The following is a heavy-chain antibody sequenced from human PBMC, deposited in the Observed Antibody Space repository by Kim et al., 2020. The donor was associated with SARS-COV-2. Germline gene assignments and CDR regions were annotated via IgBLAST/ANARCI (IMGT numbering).Heavy chain of an antibody. Sequence: SETLSLTCTVSGGSISSYYWSWIRQPPGKGLEWIGYIYYSGSTNYNPSLKSRVTISVDTSKNQFSLKLSSVTAADTAVYYCARQREWGWFDPWGQGTLVTVSS. CDR2: IYYSGST. V-gene: IGHV4-59*08. J-gene: IGHJ5*02. D-gene: IGHD1-26*01. CDR1: GGSISSYY. CDR3: ARQREWGWFDP.